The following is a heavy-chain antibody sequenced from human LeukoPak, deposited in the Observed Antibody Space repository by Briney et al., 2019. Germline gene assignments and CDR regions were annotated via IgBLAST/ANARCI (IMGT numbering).Heavy chain of an antibody. Sequence: ASVKVSCKASGYTFTSYDINWVRQATGQGLEWMGWMNPNSGNTGYAQKFQGRVTMTRNTSISTAYMELSSLRSEDTAVYYCARALRARRRRIEWFGVELLDYWGQGTLVTVSS. V-gene: IGHV1-8*01. J-gene: IGHJ4*01. D-gene: IGHD3-10*01. CDR2: MNPNSGNT. CDR3: ARALRARRRRIEWFGVELLDY. CDR1: GYTFTSYD.